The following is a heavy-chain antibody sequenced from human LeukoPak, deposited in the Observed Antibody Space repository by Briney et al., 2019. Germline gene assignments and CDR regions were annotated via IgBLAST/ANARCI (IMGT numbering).Heavy chain of an antibody. D-gene: IGHD3-22*01. CDR2: FDPEGGET. CDR3: ATVFTYYYDSSGSPGAH. V-gene: IGHV1-24*01. J-gene: IGHJ4*02. CDR1: GYTLTELS. Sequence: ASVKVSCKVSGYTLTELSMHWVRQAPGKGLEWMGGFDPEGGETIYAQKFQGRVTMTEDTSTDTAYMELSSLRSEDTAVYYCATVFTYYYDSSGSPGAHWGQGTLVTVSS.